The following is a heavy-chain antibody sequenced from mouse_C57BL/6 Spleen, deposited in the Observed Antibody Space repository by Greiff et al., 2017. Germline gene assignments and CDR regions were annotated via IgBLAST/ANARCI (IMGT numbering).Heavy chain of an antibody. CDR1: GYAFSSSW. V-gene: IGHV1-82*01. CDR2: IYPGDGDT. CDR3: ARVTFYYFDY. Sequence: QVQLQQSGPELVKPGASVKISCKASGYAFSSSWMNWVKQRPGKGLEWIGRIYPGDGDTNYNGKFKGKATLTADKSSSTAYMQLSSLTSEDSAVYFCARVTFYYFDYWGQGTTLTVSS. J-gene: IGHJ2*01.